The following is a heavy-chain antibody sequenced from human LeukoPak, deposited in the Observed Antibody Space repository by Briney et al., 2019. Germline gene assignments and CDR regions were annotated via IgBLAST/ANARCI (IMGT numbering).Heavy chain of an antibody. J-gene: IGHJ4*02. Sequence: PSETLSLTCAVYGGSFSGYYWSWIRQPPGKGLEWIGEINHSGSTNYNPSLKSRVTISVDTSKNQFSLKLSSVTAADTAVYYCARGLFYYDSSGYSNWGQGTLVTASS. V-gene: IGHV4-34*01. D-gene: IGHD3-22*01. CDR2: INHSGST. CDR3: ARGLFYYDSSGYSN. CDR1: GGSFSGYY.